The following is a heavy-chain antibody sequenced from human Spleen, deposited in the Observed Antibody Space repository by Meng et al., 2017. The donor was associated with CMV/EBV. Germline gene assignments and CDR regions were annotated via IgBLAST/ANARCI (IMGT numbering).Heavy chain of an antibody. D-gene: IGHD2-2*01. CDR3: ASSSTLYCTTTSCPDA. V-gene: IGHV4-34*01. CDR1: GGSFSGYY. J-gene: IGHJ5*02. CDR2: INHSGST. Sequence: YGGSFSGYYRSWIRQPPGKGLEWIGEINHSGSTNYNPSLKSRVTISVDTSKNQFSLKLTSVTAADTAVFYCASSSTLYCTTTSCPDAWGQGTLVTVSS.